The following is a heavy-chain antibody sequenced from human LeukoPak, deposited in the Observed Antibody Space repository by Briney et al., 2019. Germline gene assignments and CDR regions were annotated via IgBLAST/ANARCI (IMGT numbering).Heavy chain of an antibody. Sequence: SETPSLSCSVSDGSISSFCWSWIRQPAGKGLEWIGRICSSEDTNYNPSLKSRVTMSVDTSQNQFSLRLTSVTAADTAIYYCARIRRDSGDWYADDYWGQGTLVTVSS. CDR3: ARIRRDSGDWYADDY. V-gene: IGHV4-4*07. CDR1: DGSISSFC. J-gene: IGHJ4*02. CDR2: ICSSEDT. D-gene: IGHD6-19*01.